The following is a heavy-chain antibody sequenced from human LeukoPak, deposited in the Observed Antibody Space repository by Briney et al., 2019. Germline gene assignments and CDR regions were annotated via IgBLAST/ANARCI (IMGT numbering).Heavy chain of an antibody. Sequence: PSETLSLTCGVSGCSITTTNWWAWVRQFPGQGLQWIGEVSLEGLTNCNPSLSSRVTISLDRAKNHLSLHLSSVTAADTAVYFCSRENAAFSPFGYWGQGTLVTV. CDR1: GCSITTTNW. CDR3: SRENAAFSPFGY. J-gene: IGHJ4*02. V-gene: IGHV4/OR15-8*01. D-gene: IGHD6-25*01. CDR2: VSLEGLT.